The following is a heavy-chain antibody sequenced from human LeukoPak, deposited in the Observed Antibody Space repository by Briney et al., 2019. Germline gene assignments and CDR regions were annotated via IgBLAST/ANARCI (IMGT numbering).Heavy chain of an antibody. Sequence: QSGGSLRLSCAASGFTFSSYAMSWVRQAPGKGLEWVSAISGSGGSTYYADSVKGRFTISRDNSKNTLYLQMNSLRAEDTAVYYCAKDFQLAYYDSSGYYYDYWGQGTLVTVSS. CDR3: AKDFQLAYYDSSGYYYDY. CDR2: ISGSGGST. D-gene: IGHD3-22*01. CDR1: GFTFSSYA. J-gene: IGHJ4*02. V-gene: IGHV3-23*01.